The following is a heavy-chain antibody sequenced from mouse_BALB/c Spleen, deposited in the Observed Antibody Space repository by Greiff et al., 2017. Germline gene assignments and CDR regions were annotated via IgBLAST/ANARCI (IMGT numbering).Heavy chain of an antibody. CDR2: IYPGSGST. CDR1: GYTFTSYW. Sequence: LQQPGSELVRPGASVKLSCKASGYTFTSYWMHWVKQRPGQGLEWIGNIYPGSGSTNYDEKFKSKATLTVDTSSSTAYMQLSSLTSEDSAVYYCTRVDYGNTWFAYWGQGTLVTVSA. V-gene: IGHV1S22*01. D-gene: IGHD2-1*01. J-gene: IGHJ3*01. CDR3: TRVDYGNTWFAY.